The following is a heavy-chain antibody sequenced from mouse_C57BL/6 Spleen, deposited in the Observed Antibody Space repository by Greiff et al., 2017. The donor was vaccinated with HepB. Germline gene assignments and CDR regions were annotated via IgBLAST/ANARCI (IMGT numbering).Heavy chain of an antibody. CDR2: TNPTNGRT. CDR1: GYTFTSYW. J-gene: IGHJ2*01. CDR3: ARMKKIVATYVDD. D-gene: IGHD1-1*01. V-gene: IGHV1S81*02. Sequence: VQLQQSGAELVKAGASVKMSCKASGYTFTSYWMHWVKQRLGQGLEWFAETNPTNGRTYYNEKFKSKATLTVDKSSSTAYMLLSGPTFEDSAVYYCARMKKIVATYVDDWGQGTTLIVSS.